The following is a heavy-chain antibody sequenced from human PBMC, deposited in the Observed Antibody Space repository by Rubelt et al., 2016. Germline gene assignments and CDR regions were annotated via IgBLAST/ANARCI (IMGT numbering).Heavy chain of an antibody. J-gene: IGHJ4*02. D-gene: IGHD3-10*01. Sequence: QVQLQQWGAGLLKPSETLSLTCAVYRGSSSGYYWSWIRQPPGKGLEWIGELNPSGSSNSHPSIRRRVTISVDTSKSQFSLKLSSVTAADTAGYYCARGYGSGSYWNYWGQGTLVSVSS. CDR3: ARGYGSGSYWNY. V-gene: IGHV4-34*01. CDR2: LNPSGSS. CDR1: RGSSSGYY.